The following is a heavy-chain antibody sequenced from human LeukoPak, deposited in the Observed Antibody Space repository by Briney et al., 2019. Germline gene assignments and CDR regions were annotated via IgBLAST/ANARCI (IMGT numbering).Heavy chain of an antibody. Sequence: PGGSLRLSCAASGFTFSDYYMSWIRQAPGKGLEWVSYISSSGSTIYYADSVKGRFSISRDDAKNSQYLQMNSLRAEDTAVYYCAREDKVDTAMEFYFDYWGQGTLVTVSS. V-gene: IGHV3-11*04. CDR1: GFTFSDYY. CDR3: AREDKVDTAMEFYFDY. D-gene: IGHD5-18*01. CDR2: ISSSGSTI. J-gene: IGHJ4*02.